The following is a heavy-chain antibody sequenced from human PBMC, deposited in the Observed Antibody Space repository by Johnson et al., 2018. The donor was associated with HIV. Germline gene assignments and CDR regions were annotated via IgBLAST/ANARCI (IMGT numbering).Heavy chain of an antibody. CDR2: IFSVGNT. CDR1: GITVSSNY. Sequence: EKLVESGGGLVQPGGSLRLSCAASGITVSSNYMSWVRQAPGNGLEWVSLIFSVGNTYYADSVKGRFTISRDNSNNMVYLQMNSLRAEDTAVYYCARATDQRLDAFDIWGQGTMVTVSS. CDR3: ARATDQRLDAFDI. D-gene: IGHD6-25*01. J-gene: IGHJ3*02. V-gene: IGHV3-66*02.